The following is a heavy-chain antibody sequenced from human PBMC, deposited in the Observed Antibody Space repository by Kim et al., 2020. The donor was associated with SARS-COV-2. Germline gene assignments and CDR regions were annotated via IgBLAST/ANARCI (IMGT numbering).Heavy chain of an antibody. CDR1: GFTFSSYG. CDR3: ARVFGDFWSGYHDAFDI. D-gene: IGHD3-3*01. CDR2: IWYDGSNK. V-gene: IGHV3-33*01. J-gene: IGHJ3*02. Sequence: GGSLRLSCAASGFTFSSYGMHWVRQAPGKGLEWVAVIWYDGSNKYYADSVKGRLTISRDNSKNTLYLQMNSLRAEVTAVYYCARVFGDFWSGYHDAFDIWGQGTMVTVSS.